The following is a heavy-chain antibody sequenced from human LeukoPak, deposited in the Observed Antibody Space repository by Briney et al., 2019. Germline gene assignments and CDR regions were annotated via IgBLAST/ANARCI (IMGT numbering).Heavy chain of an antibody. CDR3: ARVASGAVAGNFDY. D-gene: IGHD6-19*01. CDR2: VSYDGRNK. J-gene: IGHJ4*02. Sequence: GGSLRLSCAASGFTFSSYAMPWVRQAPGKGLEWVAVVSYDGRNKYYADSVRGRLTISRDNSKNALYLQMNSLRTEDTAVYYCARVASGAVAGNFDYWGQGTLVTVSS. CDR1: GFTFSSYA. V-gene: IGHV3-30*04.